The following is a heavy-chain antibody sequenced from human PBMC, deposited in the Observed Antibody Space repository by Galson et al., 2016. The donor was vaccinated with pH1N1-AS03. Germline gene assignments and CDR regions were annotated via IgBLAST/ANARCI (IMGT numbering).Heavy chain of an antibody. D-gene: IGHD4-23*01. J-gene: IGHJ3*01. V-gene: IGHV3-21*01. CDR3: ATPKNGGNSQVNVFDL. CDR2: ISRSSSYT. CDR1: GFTFSTYG. Sequence: SLRLSCAASGFTFSTYGMNWVRQAPGKGLEWVSSISRSSSYTYYADSVEGRFTISRDNAENSLYLQMKILRDEDTAVYYCATPKNGGNSQVNVFDLWGQGTMVTVSS.